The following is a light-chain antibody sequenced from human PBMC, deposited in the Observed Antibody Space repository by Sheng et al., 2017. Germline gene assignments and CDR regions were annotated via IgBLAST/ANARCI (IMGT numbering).Light chain of an antibody. CDR3: QQYNNWPPYS. Sequence: EIVLTQSPATLSLSPGARATLSCRASQSVSNYLAWYQQRPGQVPRLLIYGASTRVTGIPARFSGSGSGTEFTLTITSLQSEDSAVYYCQQYNNWPPYSFGQGTKLEIK. J-gene: IGKJ2*03. V-gene: IGKV3-15*01. CDR2: GAS. CDR1: QSVSNY.